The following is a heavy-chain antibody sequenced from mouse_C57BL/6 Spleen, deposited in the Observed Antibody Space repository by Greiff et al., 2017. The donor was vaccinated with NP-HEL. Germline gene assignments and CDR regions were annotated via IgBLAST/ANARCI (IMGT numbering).Heavy chain of an antibody. CDR1: GFHIKNTY. V-gene: IGHV14-3*01. Sequence: VQLQQSVAELVRPGASVKLSCTASGFHIKNTYMHWVKQRPEQGLEWIGRIDPANGTTKYAPKFQGKATITADTSSNTAYLQLSSLTSEDTAIYYCALGPVYAMDYWGQGTSVTVSS. D-gene: IGHD4-1*01. CDR2: IDPANGTT. J-gene: IGHJ4*01. CDR3: ALGPVYAMDY.